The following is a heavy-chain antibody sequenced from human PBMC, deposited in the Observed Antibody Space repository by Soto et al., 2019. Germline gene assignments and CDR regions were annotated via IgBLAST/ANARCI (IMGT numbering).Heavy chain of an antibody. V-gene: IGHV4-59*08. D-gene: IGHD2-2*01. CDR3: ARHGDCSSTSCSVDY. Sequence: QVQLQESGPGLVKPSETLSLTCTVSGGSISSYYWSWIRQPPGKGLEWIGYIYYSGSTNYNPSLKRGVTISVDTSKNQFSLKLSSVTAADTAVYYCARHGDCSSTSCSVDYWGQGTLVTVSS. J-gene: IGHJ4*02. CDR2: IYYSGST. CDR1: GGSISSYY.